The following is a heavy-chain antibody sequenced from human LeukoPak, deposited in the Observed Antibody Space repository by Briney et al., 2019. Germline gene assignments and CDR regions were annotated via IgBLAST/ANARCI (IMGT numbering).Heavy chain of an antibody. V-gene: IGHV3-7*01. CDR3: ARDLYSSGWYTARGDY. J-gene: IGHJ4*02. CDR1: GFTFSSYW. D-gene: IGHD6-19*01. CDR2: IKQDGSEK. Sequence: GSLRLSCAASGFTFSSYWMSWVRQAPGKGLEWVANIKQDGSEKYYVDSVKGRFTISRDNAKNSLYLQMNSLRAEDTAVYYCARDLYSSGWYTARGDYWGQGTLVTVSS.